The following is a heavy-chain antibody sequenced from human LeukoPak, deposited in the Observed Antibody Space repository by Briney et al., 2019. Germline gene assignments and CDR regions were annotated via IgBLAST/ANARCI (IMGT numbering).Heavy chain of an antibody. J-gene: IGHJ6*02. CDR2: ISSSSSYT. V-gene: IGHV3-11*06. CDR3: ARDLGIAAAGKGTYYYYYGMDV. D-gene: IGHD6-13*01. CDR1: GFTFSDYY. Sequence: GGSLRLSCAASGFTFSDYYMTWIRQAPGKGLEWVSYISSSSSYTNYADSVKGRFTISRDNAKNSLYLQMYSLRAEDTAVYYCARDLGIAAAGKGTYYYYYGMDVWGQGTTVTVSS.